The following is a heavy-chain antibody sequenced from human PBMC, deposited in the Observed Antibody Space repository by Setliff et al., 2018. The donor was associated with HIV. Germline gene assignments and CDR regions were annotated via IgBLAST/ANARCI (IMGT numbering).Heavy chain of an antibody. CDR3: VVGVNYYNLNPYDV. V-gene: IGHV1-69*13. Sequence: SVKVSCKATGGIFRSYAISWVRQAPGQGLEWMGGIVPASGSTTYAQKFEGRVTITADESTASAYMDLSGLRSDDAAVYFCVVGVNYYNLNPYDVWGQGTMVTVSS. CDR2: IVPASGST. CDR1: GGIFRSYA. J-gene: IGHJ3*01. D-gene: IGHD3-10*01.